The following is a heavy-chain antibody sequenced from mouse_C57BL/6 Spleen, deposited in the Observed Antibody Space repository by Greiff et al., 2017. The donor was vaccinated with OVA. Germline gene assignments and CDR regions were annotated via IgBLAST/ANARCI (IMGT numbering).Heavy chain of an antibody. CDR1: GYSFTGYY. CDR3: ARSHYGSSLDY. V-gene: IGHV1-42*01. Sequence: EVQLQQSGPELVKPGASVKISCKASGYSFTGYYMNWVKQSPEKSLEWIGEINPSTGGTTYNQKFKAKATLTVDKSSSTAYMQLKSLTSEDSAVYYGARSHYGSSLDYWGQGTTLTVSS. J-gene: IGHJ2*01. CDR2: INPSTGGT. D-gene: IGHD1-1*01.